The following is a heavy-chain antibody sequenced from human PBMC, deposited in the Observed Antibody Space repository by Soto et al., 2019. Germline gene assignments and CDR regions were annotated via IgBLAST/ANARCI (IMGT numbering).Heavy chain of an antibody. Sequence: QVQLVQSGAEVKKPGSSVKVSCKASGVTFSSYAISWVRQAPGQGLEWMGGIIPIFGTANYAQKFQGRVTITADESTSTAYIELSSLRSEDTAVYYCARPFGEGGYYGMDVWGQGTTVTVSS. D-gene: IGHD3-10*01. CDR2: IIPIFGTA. J-gene: IGHJ6*02. CDR3: ARPFGEGGYYGMDV. V-gene: IGHV1-69*01. CDR1: GVTFSSYA.